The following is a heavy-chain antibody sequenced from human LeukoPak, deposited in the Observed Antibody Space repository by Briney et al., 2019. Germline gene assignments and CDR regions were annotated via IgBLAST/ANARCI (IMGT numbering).Heavy chain of an antibody. CDR3: VTNLDRTRNCRTGSCLD. J-gene: IGHJ4*02. V-gene: IGHV3-66*01. Sequence: GGSLRLSCAASGFTVSSNSMSWVRQAPGKGLDWVSIIYSGGSTYNADSVKGRFTISRDNSKNTLYLQMNSLRAEDTAVYYCVTNLDRTRNCRTGSCLDWGQGTLVTVSS. CDR1: GFTVSSNS. D-gene: IGHD2-15*01. CDR2: IYSGGST.